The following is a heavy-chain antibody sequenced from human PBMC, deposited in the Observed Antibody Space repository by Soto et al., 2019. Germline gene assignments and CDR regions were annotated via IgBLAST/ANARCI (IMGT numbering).Heavy chain of an antibody. Sequence: EVQLVESGGGLVQPGGSLRLSCVASGFTFISSFMGWVRQAPGKGLEWVANINQDGGGTYYVDSVEGRFTISRYNAKDSLYLQMNSLRGEDTAVYYCARYFRGSGRYFFDYWGQGTRVTVSS. J-gene: IGHJ4*02. V-gene: IGHV3-7*03. CDR3: ARYFRGSGRYFFDY. CDR1: GFTFISSF. D-gene: IGHD6-19*01. CDR2: INQDGGGT.